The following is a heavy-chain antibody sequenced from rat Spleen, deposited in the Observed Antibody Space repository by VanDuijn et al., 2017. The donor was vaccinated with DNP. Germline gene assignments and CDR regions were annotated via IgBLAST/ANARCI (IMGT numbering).Heavy chain of an antibody. Sequence: EVQLVESGGGLVQPGRPRKLSCTASGFTFSNYYMAWVRQAPKKGLAWVATISTSGSTTYYPDSVKGRFTISRDNAKSSLYLQMNSLKSEDTATYYCAKGGDYGGFDYWGQGVMVTVSS. CDR3: AKGGDYGGFDY. CDR1: GFTFSNYY. D-gene: IGHD1-11*01. J-gene: IGHJ2*01. V-gene: IGHV5-25*01. CDR2: ISTSGSTT.